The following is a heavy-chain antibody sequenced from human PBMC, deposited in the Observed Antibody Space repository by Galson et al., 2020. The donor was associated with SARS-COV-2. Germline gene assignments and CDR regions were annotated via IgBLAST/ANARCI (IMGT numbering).Heavy chain of an antibody. V-gene: IGHV3-20*01. CDR3: AREAGYYYYMDV. Sequence: GESLKISCAASGFTFDDYGMSWVRQAPGKGLEWVSGINWNGGSTGYADSVKGRFTISRDNAKNSLYLQMNSLRAEDTALYHCAREAGYYYYMDVWGKGTAVTVSS. CDR1: GFTFDDYG. CDR2: INWNGGST. D-gene: IGHD6-25*01. J-gene: IGHJ6*03.